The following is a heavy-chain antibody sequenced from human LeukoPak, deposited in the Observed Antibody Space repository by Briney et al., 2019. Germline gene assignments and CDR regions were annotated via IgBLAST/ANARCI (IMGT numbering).Heavy chain of an antibody. Sequence: GGSLRLSCAASGFTFSSYSMNWVRQAPGKGLEWVSSISSSSSSYIYYADSVKGRFTISRDNAKNSLYLQMNSLRAEDTAVYYCARASFGVGATYDYWGQGTLVTVSS. CDR2: ISSSSSSYI. CDR1: GFTFSSYS. V-gene: IGHV3-21*01. CDR3: ARASFGVGATYDY. D-gene: IGHD1-26*01. J-gene: IGHJ4*02.